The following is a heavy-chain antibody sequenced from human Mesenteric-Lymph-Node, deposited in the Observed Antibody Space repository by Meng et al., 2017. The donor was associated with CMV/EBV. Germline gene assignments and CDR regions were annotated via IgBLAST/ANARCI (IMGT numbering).Heavy chain of an antibody. Sequence: GESLKISCAASGFTFSSYWMSWVRQAPGKGLEWVAFIKYDGSDKAYADSVKGRFTISRDSSQNTVSLQMNSLKPEDTAIYYCAKQSSGGYTYVSYYFDYWGQGTLVTVSS. V-gene: IGHV3-30*02. J-gene: IGHJ4*02. CDR1: GFTFSSYW. CDR3: AKQSSGGYTYVSYYFDY. CDR2: IKYDGSDK. D-gene: IGHD5-18*01.